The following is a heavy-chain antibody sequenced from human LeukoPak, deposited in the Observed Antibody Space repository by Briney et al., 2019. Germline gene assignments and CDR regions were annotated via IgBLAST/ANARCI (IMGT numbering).Heavy chain of an antibody. V-gene: IGHV1-24*01. J-gene: IGHJ4*02. CDR3: ALYDILTGYYTGLDYFDY. CDR1: GYTLTELS. Sequence: ASVKVSCKVSGYTLTELSMHWVRQAPGKGLEWMGGFDPEDGETIYAQKFQGRVTMTEDTSTDTAYMELSSLRSEDTAVYYCALYDILTGYYTGLDYFDYWGQGTLVTVSS. D-gene: IGHD3-9*01. CDR2: FDPEDGET.